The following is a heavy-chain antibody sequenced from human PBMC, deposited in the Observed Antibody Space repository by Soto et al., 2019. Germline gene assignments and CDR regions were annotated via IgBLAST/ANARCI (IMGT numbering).Heavy chain of an antibody. CDR3: ARGDSTDCSNGVCSFFYNHDMDV. CDR2: INPKSGGT. Sequence: ASVKVSCKASGYSFTDYHMHWVRQAPGQELEWLGRINPKSGGTSTAQKFQGWVTMTTDTSISTASMELTRLTSDDTAIYYCARGDSTDCSNGVCSFFYNHDMDVWGQGTTVTVSS. D-gene: IGHD2-8*01. CDR1: GYSFTDYH. V-gene: IGHV1-2*04. J-gene: IGHJ6*02.